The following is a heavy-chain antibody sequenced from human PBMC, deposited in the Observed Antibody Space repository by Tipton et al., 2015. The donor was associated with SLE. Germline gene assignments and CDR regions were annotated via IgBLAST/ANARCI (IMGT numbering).Heavy chain of an antibody. CDR3: ARKGITASGTWGPFDY. CDR2: IYYSGST. Sequence: TLSLTCTVSGGSISSYYWSWIRQPPGKGLEWIGYIYYSGSTNYNPSLKSRATISVDRSKNQFSLKLSSVTAADTAVYFCARKGITASGTWGPFDYWGQGTLVTVSS. D-gene: IGHD6-13*01. J-gene: IGHJ4*02. V-gene: IGHV4-59*12. CDR1: GGSISSYY.